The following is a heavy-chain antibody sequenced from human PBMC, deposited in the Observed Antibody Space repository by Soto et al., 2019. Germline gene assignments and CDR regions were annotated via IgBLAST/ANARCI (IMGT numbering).Heavy chain of an antibody. CDR2: MNPNSGNT. V-gene: IGHV1-8*01. CDR3: ARAEDCSSSSCHHYYYMDV. CDR1: GYTFTKYD. D-gene: IGHD2-2*01. Sequence: GASVKVSCKASGYTFTKYDINWVRQAPGQGLEWMGWMNPNSGNTGYAQKFQGRVTMTRSTSLNTAYMELSSLRSDDTAVYYCARAEDCSSSSCHHYYYMDVWGIGTTVTVSS. J-gene: IGHJ6*03.